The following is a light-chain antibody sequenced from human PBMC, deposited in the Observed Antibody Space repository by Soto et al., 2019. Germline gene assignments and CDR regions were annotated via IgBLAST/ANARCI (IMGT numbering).Light chain of an antibody. CDR3: MQGTHWPLT. Sequence: DVVMTQSPLSLPVTLGQPASISCRSSQSLVYSDGNTYLHWFQQRPGQSPRRLIYNVSNRDSGVPDRFSGSGSGTDFTLKISRVEAEDVGVYYCMQGTHWPLTFGGGTKVEIK. CDR2: NVS. CDR1: QSLVYSDGNTY. V-gene: IGKV2-30*01. J-gene: IGKJ4*01.